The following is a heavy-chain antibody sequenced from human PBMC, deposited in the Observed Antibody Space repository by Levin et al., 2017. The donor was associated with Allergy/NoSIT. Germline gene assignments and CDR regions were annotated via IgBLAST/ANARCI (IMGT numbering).Heavy chain of an antibody. Sequence: GASVKVSCKASGYTFTGYYMHWVRQAPGQGLEWMGWINPNSGGTNYAQKFQGRVTMTRDTSISTAYMELSRLRSDDTAVYYCARGGAGLLWFGEFAFDIWGQGTMVTVSS. J-gene: IGHJ3*02. CDR3: ARGGAGLLWFGEFAFDI. CDR2: INPNSGGT. CDR1: GYTFTGYY. D-gene: IGHD3-10*01. V-gene: IGHV1-2*02.